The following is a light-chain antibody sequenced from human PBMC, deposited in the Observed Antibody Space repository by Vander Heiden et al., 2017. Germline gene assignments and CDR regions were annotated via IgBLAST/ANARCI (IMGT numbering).Light chain of an antibody. CDR3: QQYFTTPWT. CDR2: WAS. V-gene: IGKV4-1*01. J-gene: IGKJ1*01. Sequence: DVVMTLSPDSLVVSLGERATSNCKASQSRCYSSNNQTFLAWYQQRPGQPPKLLLYWASTREFVVPDRFSGSGSGTDFTPTIISLQTEDVGISFGQQYFTTPWTFGPGTKVEV. CDR1: QSRCYSSNNQTF.